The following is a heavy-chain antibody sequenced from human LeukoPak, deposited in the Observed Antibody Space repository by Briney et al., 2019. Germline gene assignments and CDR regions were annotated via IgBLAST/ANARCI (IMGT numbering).Heavy chain of an antibody. CDR1: GVAVSSSY. V-gene: IGHV3-53*01. Sequence: GGSPRLSCAASGVAVSSSYMSWVRQAPGKGLEWVSIVYSDDIRYYVDSVKGRFSISRDTSRNTLYLQMNSLRAEDTAVYYCTRDSTTFRFGYWGQGTLVTVSS. J-gene: IGHJ4*02. CDR3: TRDSTTFRFGY. CDR2: VYSDDIR. D-gene: IGHD4-11*01.